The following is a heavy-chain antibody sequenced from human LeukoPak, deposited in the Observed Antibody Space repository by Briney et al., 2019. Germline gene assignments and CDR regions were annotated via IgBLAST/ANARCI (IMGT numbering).Heavy chain of an antibody. Sequence: PGGSLRLPCAASGFTFSSYSMNWVRQAPGKGLEWVSSISSSSSYIYYADSVKGRFTISRDNAKNSLYLQMNSLRAEDTAVYYCARDKGVLHYDSSGHKWSFDYWGQGTLVTVSS. V-gene: IGHV3-21*01. CDR2: ISSSSSYI. CDR3: ARDKGVLHYDSSGHKWSFDY. D-gene: IGHD3-22*01. CDR1: GFTFSSYS. J-gene: IGHJ4*02.